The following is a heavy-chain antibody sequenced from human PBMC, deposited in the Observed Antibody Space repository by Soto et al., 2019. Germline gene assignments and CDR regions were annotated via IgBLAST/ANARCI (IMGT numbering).Heavy chain of an antibody. V-gene: IGHV1-18*01. CDR1: GYTFASYA. CDR3: ARDPPPPDY. CDR2: ISAYNGNT. J-gene: IGHJ4*02. Sequence: QVQLVQSGAEVKKPGASVKVSCKASGYTFASYAISWMRQAPGQGLEWMGWISAYNGNTNYAQKXXXXVXXTXXXXXSXXXXXLRSLRSDDTAVYYCARDPPPPDYWGQGTLVTVSS.